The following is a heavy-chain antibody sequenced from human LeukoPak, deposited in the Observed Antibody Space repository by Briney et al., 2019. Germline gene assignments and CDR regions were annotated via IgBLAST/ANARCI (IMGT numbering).Heavy chain of an antibody. CDR3: ARTSEDHYYYYMDV. J-gene: IGHJ6*03. CDR1: GGSISSGSYY. V-gene: IGHV4-61*02. Sequence: SQTLSLTCTVSGGSISSGSYYWSWIRQPAGKGLEWIGRIYTSGSTNYNPSLKSRVTISVDTSKNQFSLKLSSVTAADTAVYYCARTSEDHYYYYMDVWGKGTTVTVSS. CDR2: IYTSGST. D-gene: IGHD3-3*01.